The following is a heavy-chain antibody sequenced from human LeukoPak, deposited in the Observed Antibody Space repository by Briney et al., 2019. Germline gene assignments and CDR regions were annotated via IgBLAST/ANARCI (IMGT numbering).Heavy chain of an antibody. V-gene: IGHV3-21*01. CDR3: TTPAAGPRAEYSQY. CDR1: GFTFSSYS. J-gene: IGHJ1*01. D-gene: IGHD6-13*01. Sequence: GGSLRLSCAASGFTFSSYSMNWVRQAPGKGLEWVSSISSSSNYIYYADSVKGRFTISRDNAKNSLYLQMNSLAVEDTAVYYCTTPAAGPRAEYSQYWGQGTLVTVSS. CDR2: ISSSSNYI.